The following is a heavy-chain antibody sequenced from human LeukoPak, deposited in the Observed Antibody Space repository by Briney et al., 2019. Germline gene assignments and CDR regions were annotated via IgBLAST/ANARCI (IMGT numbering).Heavy chain of an antibody. CDR3: ARGGDTYMDF. D-gene: IGHD2-2*02. CDR2: IRVYNGDT. Sequence: ASVKVSCKASGYSFTDYGLSWVRQAPGQGLEWMGWIRVYNGDTNYAQTFQGRLTVTADPSTRTAYMELRRLRSDDTAAYYCARGGDTYMDFWGQGTLVTISS. CDR1: GYSFTDYG. J-gene: IGHJ4*02. V-gene: IGHV1-18*01.